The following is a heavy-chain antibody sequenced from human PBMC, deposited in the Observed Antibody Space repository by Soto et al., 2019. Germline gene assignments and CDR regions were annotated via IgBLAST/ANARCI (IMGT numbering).Heavy chain of an antibody. D-gene: IGHD2-21*02. V-gene: IGHV4-38-2*01. Sequence: PSKTLSLTCAVSGYSISSGYYWGWIRQPPGKGLEWIGSIYHSGSTYYNPSLKSRVTISVDTSKNQFSLKLSSVTAADTAVYYCARPQRGDDVKNAFDLWGQGTMVTVSS. J-gene: IGHJ3*01. CDR1: GYSISSGYY. CDR2: IYHSGST. CDR3: ARPQRGDDVKNAFDL.